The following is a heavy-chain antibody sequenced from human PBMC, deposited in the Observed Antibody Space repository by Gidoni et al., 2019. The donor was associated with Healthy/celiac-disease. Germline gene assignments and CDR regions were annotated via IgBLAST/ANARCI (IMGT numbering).Heavy chain of an antibody. Sequence: QVQLQESGPGLVKPSETLSLTCTVSAGPISSYSWSWIRQPPGKGLEWIGYIYYSGSTNYNPSLKSRGTISVDTSKNQFSLKLSSVTAADTAVYYCARVGVVVPAAKGDGSAYYYGMDVWGQGTTVTVSS. CDR2: IYYSGST. CDR1: AGPISSYS. CDR3: ARVGVVVPAAKGDGSAYYYGMDV. V-gene: IGHV4-59*01. D-gene: IGHD2-2*01. J-gene: IGHJ6*02.